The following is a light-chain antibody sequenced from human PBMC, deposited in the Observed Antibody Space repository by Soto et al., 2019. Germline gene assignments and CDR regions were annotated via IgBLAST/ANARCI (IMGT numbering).Light chain of an antibody. J-gene: IGKJ1*01. CDR2: ATS. Sequence: DIQMTQSPSSLSASVGDRVTITCRASQSISSYLNWYQQKPGKAPKLLIYATSTLQSGLPSRFSGGGSGTDFTLAISSLQPEDFATYFCQQRDTPPWTFGQGTKVEIK. CDR3: QQRDTPPWT. CDR1: QSISSY. V-gene: IGKV1-39*01.